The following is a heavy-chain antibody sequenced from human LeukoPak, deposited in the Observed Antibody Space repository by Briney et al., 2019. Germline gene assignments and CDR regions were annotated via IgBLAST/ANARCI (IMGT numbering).Heavy chain of an antibody. CDR3: ARASRDGYNQNFDY. J-gene: IGHJ4*02. D-gene: IGHD5-24*01. V-gene: IGHV5-51*01. CDR2: LYPAGSDS. CDR1: GYXFFSNYW. Sequence: GESLKISCNAYGYXFFSNYWIAWVRQMPGKGLEWMAILYPAGSDSIYSPFFQGHVTISADQSNSTAYLQWSTLQASDTAMYYCARASRDGYNQNFDYWGQGTQVTVSS.